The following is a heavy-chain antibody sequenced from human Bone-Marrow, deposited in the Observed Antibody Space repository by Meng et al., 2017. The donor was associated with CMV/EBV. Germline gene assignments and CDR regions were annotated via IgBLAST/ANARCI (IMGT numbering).Heavy chain of an antibody. CDR2: INPNGGLT. CDR1: GYTFSGYY. D-gene: IGHD1-26*01. CDR3: ARDDLSGSYFLGY. J-gene: IGHJ4*02. Sequence: ASVKVSCKTSGYTFSGYYMHWVRQAPGQGLEWMGWINPNGGLTKYAQKFQGRVTVTRDTSISTAYMELSRLTSDDTAVYYCARDDLSGSYFLGYWGQGTLVTVSS. V-gene: IGHV1-2*02.